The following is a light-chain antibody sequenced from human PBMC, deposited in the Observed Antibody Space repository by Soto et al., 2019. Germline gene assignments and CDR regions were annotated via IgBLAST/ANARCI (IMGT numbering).Light chain of an antibody. Sequence: DIQMTQSPSSLSASVGDRVTITCRASQSISSYLNWYQQKPGKAPKLLTYAASSLQSGVPSRFSGSGSGTDFTLTISSLQPEDFATYYCQQSYSTPYTGGQGTKLEIK. CDR2: AAS. J-gene: IGKJ2*01. CDR3: QQSYSTPYT. CDR1: QSISSY. V-gene: IGKV1-39*01.